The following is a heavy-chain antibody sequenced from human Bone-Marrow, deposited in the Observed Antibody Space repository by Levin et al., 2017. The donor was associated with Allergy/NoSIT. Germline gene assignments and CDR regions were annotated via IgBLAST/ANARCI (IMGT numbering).Heavy chain of an antibody. CDR2: INSSRGTI. CDR3: VRGLPDY. Sequence: SGGSLRLSCATSGFTFSSYSMNWVRQAPGKGLEWVSYINSSRGTIYYADSVKGRFTISRDNAKKSLYLQMSSLRVEDTAVYYCVRGLPDYWGQGTLVTVSS. CDR1: GFTFSSYS. J-gene: IGHJ4*02. V-gene: IGHV3-48*01.